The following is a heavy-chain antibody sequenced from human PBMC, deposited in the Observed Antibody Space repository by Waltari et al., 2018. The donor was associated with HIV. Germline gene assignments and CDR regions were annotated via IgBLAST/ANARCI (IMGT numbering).Heavy chain of an antibody. Sequence: QVQLVESGGGVVQPGRSLRLSCAASGFTFSSYAMHWVRQAPGKGLDWVAVISYDGNERLYADYVKGRFTISRGNARNTLYLQMNSLRPEDTAVYYCARGRGGPDYWGQGTLVTVSS. V-gene: IGHV3-30*01. J-gene: IGHJ4*02. CDR1: GFTFSSYA. CDR3: ARGRGGPDY. CDR2: ISYDGNER. D-gene: IGHD3-10*01.